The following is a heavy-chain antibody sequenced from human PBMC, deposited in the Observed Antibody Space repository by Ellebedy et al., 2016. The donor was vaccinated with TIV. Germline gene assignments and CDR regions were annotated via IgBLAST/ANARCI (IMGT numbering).Heavy chain of an antibody. V-gene: IGHV3-23*01. CDR1: GFTFSSYA. D-gene: IGHD3-10*01. J-gene: IGHJ5*02. Sequence: GESLKISXAASGFTFSSYAMSWVRQAPGKGLEWVSAISGSGGSTYYADSVKGRFTISRDNSKNTLYLQMNSLRAEDTAVYYCAKDLWPGEYWFDPWGQGTLVTVSS. CDR2: ISGSGGST. CDR3: AKDLWPGEYWFDP.